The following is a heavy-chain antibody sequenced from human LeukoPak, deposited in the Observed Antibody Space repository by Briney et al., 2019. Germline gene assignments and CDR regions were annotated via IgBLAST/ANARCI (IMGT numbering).Heavy chain of an antibody. Sequence: ASVKVSCKAPGYTFTTYGISWVRQAPGQGLEWMGWISAYNGNTNYAQKLQGRVTMTTDTSTSTAYMELRSLRSDDTAVYYCARDEARYSSGYYPNWFDPWGQGTLVTVSS. J-gene: IGHJ5*02. D-gene: IGHD3-22*01. V-gene: IGHV1-18*01. CDR3: ARDEARYSSGYYPNWFDP. CDR1: GYTFTTYG. CDR2: ISAYNGNT.